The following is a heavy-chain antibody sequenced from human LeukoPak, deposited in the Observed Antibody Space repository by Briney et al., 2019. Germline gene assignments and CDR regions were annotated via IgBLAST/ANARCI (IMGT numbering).Heavy chain of an antibody. Sequence: SETLSLTCTVSGGSISSYYWSWIRQPPGKGLEWIGYIYYSGSTNYNPSLKSRVTISVDTSKNQFSLKLSSVTAADTAVYYCARGGNYGDDNRAYYYYYMYVWGKGTTVTVSS. J-gene: IGHJ6*03. D-gene: IGHD4-17*01. CDR3: ARGGNYGDDNRAYYYYYMYV. CDR2: IYYSGST. CDR1: GGSISSYY. V-gene: IGHV4-59*01.